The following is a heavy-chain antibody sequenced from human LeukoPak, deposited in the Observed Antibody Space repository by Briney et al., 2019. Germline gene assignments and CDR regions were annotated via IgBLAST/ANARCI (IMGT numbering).Heavy chain of an antibody. D-gene: IGHD2-15*01. V-gene: IGHV4-39*07. CDR1: GGSISSGSYY. Sequence: SETLSLTCNVSGGSISSGSYYWGWIRQPPGKGLEWIGSINYFGSIDYNPSLNSRVSISVDTSKKQFSLTLSSVTAADTALYYCAREMERWFPFTGSDAFDIWGQGTMVTVSS. CDR3: AREMERWFPFTGSDAFDI. J-gene: IGHJ3*02. CDR2: INYFGSI.